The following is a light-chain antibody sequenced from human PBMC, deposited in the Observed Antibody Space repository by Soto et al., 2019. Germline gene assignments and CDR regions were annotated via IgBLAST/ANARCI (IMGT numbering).Light chain of an antibody. V-gene: IGLV2-23*02. CDR1: SSDVGSYNL. CDR3: CSYAGSTV. CDR2: EVS. J-gene: IGLJ1*01. Sequence: QSALTQPASVSGSPGQSITIPCTGTSSDVGSYNLVSWYQQHPGKAPKLMIYEVSKRPSGVSNRFSGSKSGNTASLTISGLQAEDEADYYCCSYAGSTVFGTGTKVTVL.